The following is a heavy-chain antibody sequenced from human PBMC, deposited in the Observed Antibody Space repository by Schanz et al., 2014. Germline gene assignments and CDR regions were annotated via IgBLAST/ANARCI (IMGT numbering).Heavy chain of an antibody. CDR2: IRYDGSNQ. Sequence: QVQLVESGGGVVQPGGSLRLSCAASGFTFTNLGMHWVRRAPGKGLEWVAFIRYDGSNQYYADSVKGRFTISRDNSKNTLDLQMSSLRADDTAVYYCATVPTAGYGDRNYLDYWGQGTLVTVSS. D-gene: IGHD4-17*01. CDR3: ATVPTAGYGDRNYLDY. CDR1: GFTFTNLG. V-gene: IGHV3-30*02. J-gene: IGHJ4*02.